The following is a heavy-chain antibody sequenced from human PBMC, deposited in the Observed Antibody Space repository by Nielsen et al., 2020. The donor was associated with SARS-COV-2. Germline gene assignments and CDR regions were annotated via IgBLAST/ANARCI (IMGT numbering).Heavy chain of an antibody. CDR2: IYYSGST. J-gene: IGHJ4*02. CDR3: ARYYSGSYYFDY. D-gene: IGHD1-26*01. V-gene: IGHV4-30-4*01. Sequence: WIRQPPGKGLEWIGSIYYSGSTYYNPSLKSRVTISVDTSKNQFSLKLSSVTAADTAVYYCARYYSGSYYFDYWGQGTLVTVSS.